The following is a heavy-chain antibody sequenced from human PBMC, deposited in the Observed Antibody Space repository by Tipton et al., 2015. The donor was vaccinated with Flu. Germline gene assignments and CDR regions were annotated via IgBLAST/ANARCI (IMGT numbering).Heavy chain of an antibody. Sequence: TLSLTCTVSGGSISSYYWSWIRQPAGKGLEWIGRIYTSGGTNYNPSLKSRVTMSVDTSKNQFSLKLSSVTAADTAVYYCARDRIAVAGGTYSYSGMDVWGQGTTVTVSS. D-gene: IGHD6-19*01. J-gene: IGHJ6*02. V-gene: IGHV4-4*07. CDR2: IYTSGGT. CDR1: GGSISSYY. CDR3: ARDRIAVAGGTYSYSGMDV.